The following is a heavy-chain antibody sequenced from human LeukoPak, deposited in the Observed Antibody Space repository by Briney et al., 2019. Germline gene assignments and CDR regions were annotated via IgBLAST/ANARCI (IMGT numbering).Heavy chain of an antibody. CDR1: GFTLNRYW. Sequence: GGSLRLSCAASGFTLNRYWMSWVRQAPRKGLEWVANINEDGGERHYVDSVKSRFTISRDNSKNTLYLQMNSLRAEDTAVYYCAKPAFEYQLLSIFDRWGRGTLVTVSS. V-gene: IGHV3-7*01. J-gene: IGHJ2*01. CDR2: INEDGGER. CDR3: AKPAFEYQLLSIFDR. D-gene: IGHD2-2*01.